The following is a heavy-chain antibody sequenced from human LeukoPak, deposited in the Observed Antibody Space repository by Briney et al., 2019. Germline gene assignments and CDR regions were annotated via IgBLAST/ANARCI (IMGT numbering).Heavy chain of an antibody. Sequence: GGSLRLSCAASGFTFSSYSMNWLRQSPGKGLEWVSYISSTSGAIFHADSVKGRFTISRDNAKNSLYLQMSSLRDEDTAVYYCARQLGFYFDYWGQGTLVTVSS. D-gene: IGHD1-26*01. CDR3: ARQLGFYFDY. J-gene: IGHJ4*02. CDR1: GFTFSSYS. V-gene: IGHV3-48*02. CDR2: ISSTSGAI.